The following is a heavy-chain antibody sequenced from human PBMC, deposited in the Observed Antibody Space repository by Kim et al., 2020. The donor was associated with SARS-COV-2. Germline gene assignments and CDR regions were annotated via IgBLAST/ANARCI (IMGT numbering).Heavy chain of an antibody. V-gene: IGHV3-30*02. CDR3: AKDGKEEVFYFDY. Sequence: DSVKGRFTISRDKSKNTLYLQMNSLRAEDTAVYYCAKDGKEEVFYFDYWGQGTLVTVSS. D-gene: IGHD1-26*01. J-gene: IGHJ4*02.